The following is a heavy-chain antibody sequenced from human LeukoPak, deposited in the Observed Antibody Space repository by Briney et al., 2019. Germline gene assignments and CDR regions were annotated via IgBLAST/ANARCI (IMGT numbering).Heavy chain of an antibody. D-gene: IGHD5-18*01. J-gene: IGHJ6*02. Sequence: ASVKVSCKASGYTFTGYYMHWVRQAPGQGLEWMGWINPNSGGTNYAQKFQGRVTMTRDTSISTAYMELGGLRSDDTAVYYCARVWGSMVTGALYNSYGMDVWGQGTTVTVSS. V-gene: IGHV1-2*02. CDR1: GYTFTGYY. CDR3: ARVWGSMVTGALYNSYGMDV. CDR2: INPNSGGT.